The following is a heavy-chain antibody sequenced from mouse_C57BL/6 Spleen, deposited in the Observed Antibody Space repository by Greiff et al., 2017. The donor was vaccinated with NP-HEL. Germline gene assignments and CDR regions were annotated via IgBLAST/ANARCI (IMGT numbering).Heavy chain of an antibody. V-gene: IGHV1-52*01. Sequence: QVQLQQPGAELVRPGSSVKLSCKASGYTFTSYWMHWVKQRPIQGLEWIGNIDPSDSETHYNQKFKDKATLTVDKSSSTAYMQLSSLTSEDSAVYYWARSWDYYGSSHWGQGTTLTGSS. D-gene: IGHD1-1*01. J-gene: IGHJ2*01. CDR3: ARSWDYYGSSH. CDR1: GYTFTSYW. CDR2: IDPSDSET.